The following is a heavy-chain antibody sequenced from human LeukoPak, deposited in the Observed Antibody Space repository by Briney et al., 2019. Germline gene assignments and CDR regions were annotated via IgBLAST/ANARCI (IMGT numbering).Heavy chain of an antibody. CDR1: GFTFSTYW. CDR2: IKQDGSER. CDR3: ARESSDWFSDAFDI. D-gene: IGHD6-19*01. V-gene: IGHV3-7*01. Sequence: PGGSLRLSCAASGFTFSTYWMSWVRQAPGKGLEWVANIKQDGSERYYVDSVKGRFTISRDNAKNSLYLQINSLRAEDTAVYYCARESSDWFSDAFDIWGQGTVVTVSS. J-gene: IGHJ3*02.